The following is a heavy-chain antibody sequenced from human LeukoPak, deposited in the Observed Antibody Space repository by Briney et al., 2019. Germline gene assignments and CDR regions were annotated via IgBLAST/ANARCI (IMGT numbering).Heavy chain of an antibody. V-gene: IGHV4-4*09. J-gene: IGHJ5*02. D-gene: IGHD3-3*01. Sequence: PSETLSLTCTVSGGSISSYYWSWIRQPPGKGLEWIGYIYTSGSTNYNPSLKSRVTISVGTSKNQFSLKLSSVTAADTAVYYCARLRITIFGVVITNWFDPWGQGTLVTVSS. CDR2: IYTSGST. CDR3: ARLRITIFGVVITNWFDP. CDR1: GGSISSYY.